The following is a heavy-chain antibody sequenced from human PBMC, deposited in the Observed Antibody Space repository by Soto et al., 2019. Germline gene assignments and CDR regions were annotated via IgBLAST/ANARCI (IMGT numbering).Heavy chain of an antibody. CDR2: IYYSGRT. CDR3: AKDPTYYDFWSGYDWYFDL. J-gene: IGHJ2*01. V-gene: IGHV4-30-4*01. CDR1: GGSIDNYEYY. D-gene: IGHD3-3*01. Sequence: QVQLQESGPGLVKPSQTLSLTCTVSGGSIDNYEYYWTWIRQPPGKGLEWVGYIYYSGRTNYNPSLNSRLTISLDTSKNQFSLRLTSVSAADTAMYYCAKDPTYYDFWSGYDWYFDLWGRGTLVTVSS.